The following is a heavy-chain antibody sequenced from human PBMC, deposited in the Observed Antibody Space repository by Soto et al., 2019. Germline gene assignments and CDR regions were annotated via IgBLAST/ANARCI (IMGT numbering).Heavy chain of an antibody. V-gene: IGHV1-69*13. CDR2: IIPIFGTA. CDR1: GGTFSSYA. J-gene: IGHJ5*02. D-gene: IGHD6-13*01. CDR3: ARVRIAAAGRHNWFDT. Sequence: ASVKVSCKASGGTFSSYAISWVRQAPGQGLEWMGGIIPIFGTANYAQKFQGRVTITADESTSTAYMELSSLRSEDTAVYYCARVRIAAAGRHNWFDTWGQGTLVTVSS.